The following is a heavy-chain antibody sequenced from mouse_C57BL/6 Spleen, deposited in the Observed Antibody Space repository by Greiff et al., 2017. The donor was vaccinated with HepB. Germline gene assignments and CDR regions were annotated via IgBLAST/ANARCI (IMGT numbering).Heavy chain of an antibody. CDR2: IDPSDSDT. CDR3: ARDDSNCFDY. V-gene: IGHV1-69*01. D-gene: IGHD1-1*01. CDR1: GYTFTSYW. J-gene: IGHJ2*01. Sequence: QVQLQQPGAELVMPGASVKLSCKASGYTFTSYWMHWVKQRPGQGLEWIGEIDPSDSDTNYNQKFKGKSTLTVDKSSSTAYMQLSSLTSEDSAVYYGARDDSNCFDYWGQGTTLTVSS.